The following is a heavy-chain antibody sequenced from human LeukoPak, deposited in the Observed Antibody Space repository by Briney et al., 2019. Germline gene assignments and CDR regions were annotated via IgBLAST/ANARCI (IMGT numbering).Heavy chain of an antibody. V-gene: IGHV4-34*01. CDR2: INHSGST. CDR1: GGSFSGYY. Sequence: SETLSLTCAVYGGSFSGYYWSWIRQPPGKGLEWIGEINHSGSTNYNPSLKSRVTISVDTSKNQFSLKLSSVTAADTAVYYCADGYGMDVWGQGTTVTVSS. CDR3: ADGYGMDV. J-gene: IGHJ6*02.